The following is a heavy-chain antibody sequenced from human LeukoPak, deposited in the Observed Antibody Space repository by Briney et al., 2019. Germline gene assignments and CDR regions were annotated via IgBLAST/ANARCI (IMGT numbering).Heavy chain of an antibody. J-gene: IGHJ4*02. CDR1: GFTFSSYS. Sequence: GGSLRLSCAASGFTFSSYSMNWVRQAPGKGLEWVSSISSSSYIYYADSVKGRFTISRDNAKNSLYLQMNSLRAEDTAVYYCARARGYYYDSSGYPPFDYWGQGTLVTVSS. CDR3: ARARGYYYDSSGYPPFDY. CDR2: ISSSSYI. V-gene: IGHV3-21*01. D-gene: IGHD3-22*01.